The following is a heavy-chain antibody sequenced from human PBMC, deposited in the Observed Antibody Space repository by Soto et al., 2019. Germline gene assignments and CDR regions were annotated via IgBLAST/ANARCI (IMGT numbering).Heavy chain of an antibody. CDR2: ISSSGSTI. CDR3: ARDSSSGWSSYYYGMDV. V-gene: IGHV3-48*03. D-gene: IGHD6-19*01. CDR1: GFTFSSYE. Sequence: GGSLRLSCAASGFTFSSYEMNWVRQAPGKGLEWVSYISSSGSTIYYADSVKGRFTISRDNAKNSLYLQMNSLRAEDTAVYYCARDSSSGWSSYYYGMDVWGQGATVTVSS. J-gene: IGHJ6*02.